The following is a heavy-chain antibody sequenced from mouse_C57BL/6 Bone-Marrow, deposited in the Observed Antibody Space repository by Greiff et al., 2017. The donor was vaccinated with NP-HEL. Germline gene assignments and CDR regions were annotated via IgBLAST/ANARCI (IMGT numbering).Heavy chain of an antibody. CDR3: TTFRLLYFDY. CDR2: IDPENGDT. J-gene: IGHJ2*01. Sequence: VQLKESGAELVRPGASVKLSCTASGFNIKDDYMHWVKQRPEQGLEWIGWIDPENGDTEYASKFQGKATITADTSSNTAYLQLSSLTSEDTAVYYCTTFRLLYFDYWGQGTTLTVSS. V-gene: IGHV14-4*01. D-gene: IGHD1-1*01. CDR1: GFNIKDDY.